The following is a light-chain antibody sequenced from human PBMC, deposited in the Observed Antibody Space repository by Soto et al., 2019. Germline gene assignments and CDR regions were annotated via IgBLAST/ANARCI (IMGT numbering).Light chain of an antibody. V-gene: IGLV2-14*03. CDR1: SSDVGAYNF. Sequence: QSVLTQPASVSGSPGQSITISCTGTSSDVGAYNFVSWYQQHPGRAPKLMIYDVTYRPSGVSSRFSGSKYGTTASLTISGLQIEDEADYYCCSYADSNSYVFGTGTKLTV. CDR3: CSYADSNSYV. J-gene: IGLJ1*01. CDR2: DVT.